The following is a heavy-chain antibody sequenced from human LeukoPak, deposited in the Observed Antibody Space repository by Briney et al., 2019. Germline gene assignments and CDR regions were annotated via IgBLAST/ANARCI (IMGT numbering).Heavy chain of an antibody. J-gene: IGHJ3*02. D-gene: IGHD2-2*01. CDR2: IYTGGST. V-gene: IGHV3-66*01. CDR3: AKDVVPAASAGDAFDI. CDR1: GFTVSNYY. Sequence: GGSLRLSCVDSGFTVSNYYLSWVRQAPGKGLEWVSVIYTGGSTYYADSVKGRFTISRDISKNTVYLQMNILRAEDTAVYYCAKDVVPAASAGDAFDIWGQGTMVTVSS.